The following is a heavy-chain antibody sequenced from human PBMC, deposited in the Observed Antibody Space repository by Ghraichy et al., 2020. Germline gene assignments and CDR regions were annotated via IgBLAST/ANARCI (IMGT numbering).Heavy chain of an antibody. CDR3: ARRNRGRAPNWFDP. J-gene: IGHJ5*02. V-gene: IGHV4-34*01. D-gene: IGHD3-10*01. CDR2: INHSGST. CDR1: GGSFSGYY. Sequence: SETLSLTCAVYGGSFSGYYWSWIRQPPGKGLEWIGEINHSGSTNYNPSLKSRVTISVDTSKNQFSLKLSSVTAADTAVYYCARRNRGRAPNWFDPWGQGTLVTVSS.